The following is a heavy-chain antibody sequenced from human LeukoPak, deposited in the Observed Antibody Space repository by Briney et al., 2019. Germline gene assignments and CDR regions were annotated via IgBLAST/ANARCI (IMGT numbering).Heavy chain of an antibody. Sequence: PGGSLRLSCAASGFTFSSYGMHWVRQAPGKGLEWVAVISYDGSNKYYADSVKGRFTISRDNSKNTLYLQMNSLRAEDTALYYCARDRISGSGSLDYWGQGTLVTISS. CDR3: ARDRISGSGSLDY. CDR2: ISYDGSNK. V-gene: IGHV3-30*03. CDR1: GFTFSSYG. D-gene: IGHD3-10*01. J-gene: IGHJ4*02.